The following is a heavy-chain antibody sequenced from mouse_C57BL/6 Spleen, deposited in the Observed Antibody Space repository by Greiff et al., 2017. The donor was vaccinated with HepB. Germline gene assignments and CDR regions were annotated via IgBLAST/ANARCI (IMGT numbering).Heavy chain of an antibody. CDR2: INPNYGTT. Sequence: EVQLQQSGPELVKPGASVKISCTASGYSFTDYNMNWVQQSNGKSLEWIGVINPNYGTTSYNQKFKGKATLTVDQSSSTASMQLNSLTSEDSAVYYCARRDLRVWYFDVWGTGTTFTVSS. CDR1: GYSFTDYN. CDR3: ARRDLRVWYFDV. V-gene: IGHV1-39*01. J-gene: IGHJ1*03.